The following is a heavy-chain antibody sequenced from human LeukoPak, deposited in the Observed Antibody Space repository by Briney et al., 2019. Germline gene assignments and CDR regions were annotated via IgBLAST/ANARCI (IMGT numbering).Heavy chain of an antibody. J-gene: IGHJ4*02. CDR1: GFIFGDYW. CDR3: ARDGERGELSLYMDY. CDR2: IKEDGSDK. Sequence: PGGSLRLSCEATGFIFGDYWMAWVRQAPGKGLEWVANIKEDGSDKNYVESMKGRFTISRDNAKNSLYLQMNSLRAEDTAVCYCARDGERGELSLYMDYWGQGTLVTVSS. V-gene: IGHV3-7*01. D-gene: IGHD3-16*02.